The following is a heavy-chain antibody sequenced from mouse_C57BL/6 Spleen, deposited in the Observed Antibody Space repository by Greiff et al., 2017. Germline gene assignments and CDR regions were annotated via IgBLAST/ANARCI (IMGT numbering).Heavy chain of an antibody. V-gene: IGHV1-15*01. Sequence: QVQLKESGAELVRPGASVTLSCKASGYTFTDYEMHWVKQTPVHGLEWIGAIDPETGGTAYNQKFKGKAILTADKSSSTAYMELRSLTSEDSAVYYCTSINLYGSTYFDDWGQGTTRTVSS. CDR1: GYTFTDYE. D-gene: IGHD1-1*01. J-gene: IGHJ2*01. CDR2: IDPETGGT. CDR3: TSINLYGSTYFDD.